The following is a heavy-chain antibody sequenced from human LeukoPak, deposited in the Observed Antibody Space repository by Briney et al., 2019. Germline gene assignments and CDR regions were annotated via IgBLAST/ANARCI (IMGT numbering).Heavy chain of an antibody. V-gene: IGHV1-3*01. J-gene: IGHJ4*02. CDR2: INAGNGNT. D-gene: IGHD6-19*01. Sequence: ASVKVSCKATGYTFTSYAMHWVRQAPGQRLEWMGWINAGNGNTKYSQEFQGRVTITRDTSASTAYMELSSLRSEDTAVYYCARVDLVQQWLVPSGDYWGQGTLVTVSS. CDR1: GYTFTSYA. CDR3: ARVDLVQQWLVPSGDY.